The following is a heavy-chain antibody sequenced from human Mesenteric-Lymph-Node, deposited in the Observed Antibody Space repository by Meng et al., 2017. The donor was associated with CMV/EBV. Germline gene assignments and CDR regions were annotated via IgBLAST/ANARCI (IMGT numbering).Heavy chain of an antibody. Sequence: GGSLRLSCAASGFTFSSYSMNWVRQAPGKGLEWVSYISSSRSTIYYADSVKGRFTISRDNAKNSLYLQMNSLRAEDTAVYYCARDLGGSYSNYYYGMDVWGQGTTVTVSS. J-gene: IGHJ6*02. D-gene: IGHD1-26*01. V-gene: IGHV3-48*04. CDR3: ARDLGGSYSNYYYGMDV. CDR1: GFTFSSYS. CDR2: ISSSRSTI.